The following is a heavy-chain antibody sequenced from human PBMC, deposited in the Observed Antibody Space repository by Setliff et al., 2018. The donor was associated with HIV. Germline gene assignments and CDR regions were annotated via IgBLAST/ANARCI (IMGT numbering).Heavy chain of an antibody. CDR2: IHSGGDT. V-gene: IGHV3-66*02. CDR3: AKNSEAVAVKYYYMDV. D-gene: IGHD6-19*01. CDR1: GFTVSSNY. Sequence: PGGSLRLSCAASGFTVSSNYMSWVRQAPGKGLEWVSIIHSGGDTHYADSVQGRFTISRDTPSNTVYLQMNSLRAEDTALYYCAKNSEAVAVKYYYMDVWGRGTTVTVSS. J-gene: IGHJ6*03.